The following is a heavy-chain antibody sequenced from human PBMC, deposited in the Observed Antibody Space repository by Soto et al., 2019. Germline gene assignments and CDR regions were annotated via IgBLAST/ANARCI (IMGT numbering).Heavy chain of an antibody. V-gene: IGHV1-69*12. CDR1: GGTFSSYA. J-gene: IGHJ4*02. CDR3: ASVHSGYDLPFDY. Sequence: QVQLVQSGAEVKKPGSSVKFSCKASGGTFSSYAISWVRQAPGQGLEWMGGIIPIFGTANYAPKFQSRVTITADESTSTAYMELSSLSSEDTAVYYCASVHSGYDLPFDYWGQGTLVTVSS. CDR2: IIPIFGTA. D-gene: IGHD5-12*01.